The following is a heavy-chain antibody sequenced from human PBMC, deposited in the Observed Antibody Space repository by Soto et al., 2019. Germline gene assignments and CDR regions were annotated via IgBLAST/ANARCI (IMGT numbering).Heavy chain of an antibody. J-gene: IGHJ4*02. Sequence: GGSLRLSCAASGFTFSKCAMNWVRQAPGKGLEWVSTSGSGGNTHYGDSVKGRFTISRDNSKNTLYLQMNGLRAEDTAVYYCAKGPFCSSAICYDPVYFDYWGQGTLVTVSS. V-gene: IGHV3-23*01. CDR2: SGSGGNT. CDR3: AKGPFCSSAICYDPVYFDY. D-gene: IGHD2-2*01. CDR1: GFTFSKCA.